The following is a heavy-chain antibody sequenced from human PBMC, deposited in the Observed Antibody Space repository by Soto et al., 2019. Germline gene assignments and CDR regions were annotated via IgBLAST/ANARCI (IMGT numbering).Heavy chain of an antibody. CDR1: GGSISSYY. CDR3: ARDRTVRGDWFDP. Sequence: TLSLTCTVSGGSISSYYWTWIRQPAGKGLEWIGRISTSGTTNYNPSLKSRVTMSVDTSKNQFSLKLNSVTAADTAVYYCARDRTVRGDWFDPWGQGTLVTVSS. V-gene: IGHV4-4*07. J-gene: IGHJ5*02. CDR2: ISTSGTT. D-gene: IGHD3-10*01.